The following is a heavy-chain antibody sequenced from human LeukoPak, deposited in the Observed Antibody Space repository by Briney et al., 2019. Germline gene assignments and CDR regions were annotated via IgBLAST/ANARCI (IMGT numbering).Heavy chain of an antibody. Sequence: SVRVSCKASGGTFSSYAISWVRQAPGQGLEWMGGIIPIFGTANYAQKFQGRVTITADESTSTAYMELSSLRSEDTAVYYCARGWTGTTKGGAFDIWGQGTMVTVSS. J-gene: IGHJ3*02. CDR2: IIPIFGTA. CDR3: ARGWTGTTKGGAFDI. D-gene: IGHD1-1*01. V-gene: IGHV1-69*13. CDR1: GGTFSSYA.